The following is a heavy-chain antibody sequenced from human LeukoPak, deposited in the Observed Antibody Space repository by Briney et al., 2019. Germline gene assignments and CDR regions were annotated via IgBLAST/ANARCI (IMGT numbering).Heavy chain of an antibody. V-gene: IGHV4-31*03. J-gene: IGHJ4*02. CDR1: GGSISSGSFY. Sequence: PSETLSLTCTVSGGSISSGSFYWAWIRQPPGKGLEWIGYIYYSGSTYYNPSLKSRVTISVDASKNQFSLKLSSVTAADTAVYYCARGGTRGSYWGQGTLVTVSS. CDR3: ARGGTRGSY. CDR2: IYYSGST. D-gene: IGHD1-7*01.